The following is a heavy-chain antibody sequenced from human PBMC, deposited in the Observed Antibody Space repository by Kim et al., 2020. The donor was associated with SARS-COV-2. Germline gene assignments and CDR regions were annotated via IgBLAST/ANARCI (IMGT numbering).Heavy chain of an antibody. CDR3: ARTLRTAAGLDY. Sequence: YYAYSGKGRFTISRDNAKNSLYLQMNSLRPEDTAVYYCARTLRTAAGLDYWGQGTLVTVSS. J-gene: IGHJ4*02. V-gene: IGHV3-7*04. D-gene: IGHD6-13*01.